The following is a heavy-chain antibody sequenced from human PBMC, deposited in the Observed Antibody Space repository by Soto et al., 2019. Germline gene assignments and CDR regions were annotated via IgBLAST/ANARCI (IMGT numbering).Heavy chain of an antibody. D-gene: IGHD3-16*01. J-gene: IGHJ6*02. V-gene: IGHV4-61*01. CDR1: GGSVSSGSYH. CDR2: IYYSGST. Sequence: ETLSLTCTVSGGSVSSGSYHWTWIRQPPGKGLEWIGYIYYSGSTNYNPSLKSRVTISVDTSKNQFSLKLSSVTAADTAVYYCARDNMRARDGMDVWGQGTTVTVSS. CDR3: ARDNMRARDGMDV.